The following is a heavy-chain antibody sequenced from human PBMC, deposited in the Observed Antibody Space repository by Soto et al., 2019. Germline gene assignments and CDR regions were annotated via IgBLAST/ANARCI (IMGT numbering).Heavy chain of an antibody. Sequence: GSLRLSCAASGFTFSSYSMNWVRQAPGKGLEWVSYISSSSSTIYYADSVKGRFTISRDNAKNSLYLQMNSLRAEDTAVYYCARDINYGLFDYWGQGTLVTVSS. D-gene: IGHD4-17*01. CDR1: GFTFSSYS. CDR2: ISSSSSTI. V-gene: IGHV3-48*01. J-gene: IGHJ4*02. CDR3: ARDINYGLFDY.